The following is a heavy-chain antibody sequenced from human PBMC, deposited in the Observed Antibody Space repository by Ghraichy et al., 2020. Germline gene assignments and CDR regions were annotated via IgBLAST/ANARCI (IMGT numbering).Heavy chain of an antibody. Sequence: LETLSLTCAVYGGSFSGYYWSWIRQPPGKGLEWIGEINHSGSTNYNPSLKSRVTISVDTSKNQFSLKLSSVTAADTAVYYCARSQMYYYGSGMGTFDYWGQGTLVTVSS. CDR1: GGSFSGYY. V-gene: IGHV4-34*01. D-gene: IGHD3-10*01. CDR2: INHSGST. J-gene: IGHJ4*02. CDR3: ARSQMYYYGSGMGTFDY.